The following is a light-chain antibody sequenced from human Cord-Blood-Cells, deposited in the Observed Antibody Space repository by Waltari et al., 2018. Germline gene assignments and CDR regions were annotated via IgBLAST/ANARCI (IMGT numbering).Light chain of an antibody. J-gene: IGKJ4*01. CDR3: QQSYSTPPT. V-gene: IGKV1-39*01. Sequence: DIQLTQSPCSLTASVGDRVTITCRASQSISSDLNWYQQKPGKAPKLLIYAASSLQSGVASVFSGSGSGTDFTLTISRLQPEDFATYYWQQSYSTPPTFGGGAKVGIK. CDR1: QSISSD. CDR2: AAS.